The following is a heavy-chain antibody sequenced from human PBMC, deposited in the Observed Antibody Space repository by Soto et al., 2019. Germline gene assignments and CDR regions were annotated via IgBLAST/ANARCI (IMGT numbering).Heavy chain of an antibody. CDR3: ARGRWEMATITTPFDY. V-gene: IGHV3-33*01. CDR2: IWYDGSNK. CDR1: GFTFSSYG. D-gene: IGHD5-12*01. J-gene: IGHJ4*02. Sequence: GGSLRLSCAASGFTFSSYGMHWVRQAPGKGLEWVAVIWYDGSNKYYADSVKGRFTISRDNSKNTLYLQMNSLRAEDTAVYYCARGRWEMATITTPFDYWGQGTLGTVSS.